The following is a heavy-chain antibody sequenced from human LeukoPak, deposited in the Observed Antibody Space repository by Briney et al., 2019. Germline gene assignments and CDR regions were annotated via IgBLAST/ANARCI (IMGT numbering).Heavy chain of an antibody. CDR2: INPNSGDT. V-gene: IGHV1-2*02. J-gene: IGHJ4*02. D-gene: IGHD2-2*01. Sequence: KPGASVKVSCKASGYTFTGYYMHWVRQAPGQGLEWMGWINPNSGDTTYGQKFQGRVTMTRDTSISTAYMELSRLRSDDTAVYYCARDLILGSSTSHIFDYWGQGTLVTVSS. CDR3: ARDLILGSSTSHIFDY. CDR1: GYTFTGYY.